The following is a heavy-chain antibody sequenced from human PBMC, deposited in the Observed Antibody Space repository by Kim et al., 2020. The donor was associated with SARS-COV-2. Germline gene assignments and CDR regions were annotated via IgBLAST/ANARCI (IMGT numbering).Heavy chain of an antibody. V-gene: IGHV4-39*01. J-gene: IGHJ4*02. CDR3: ARTSPTYYYDSSGYYFRAWFYY. D-gene: IGHD3-22*01. Sequence: SETLSLTCTVSGGSISSSSYYWGWIRQPPGKGLEWIGSIYYSGSTYYNPSLKSRVTISVDTSKNQFSLKLSSVTAADTAVYYCARTSPTYYYDSSGYYFRAWFYYWGQGTLVTVSS. CDR2: IYYSGST. CDR1: GGSISSSSYY.